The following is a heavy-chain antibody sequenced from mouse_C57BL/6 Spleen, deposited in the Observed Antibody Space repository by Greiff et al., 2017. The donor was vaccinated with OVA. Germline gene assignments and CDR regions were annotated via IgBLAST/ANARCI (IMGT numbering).Heavy chain of an antibody. D-gene: IGHD1-1*02. CDR2: INYDGSST. V-gene: IGHV5-16*01. Sequence: EVHLVESEGGLVQPGSSMKLSCTASGFTFSDYYMAWVRQVPEKGLEWVANINYDGSSTYYLDSLKSRFIISRDNAKNILYLQMSSLKSEDTATYYCARDRGVAYWYFDVWGTGTTVTVSS. CDR3: ARDRGVAYWYFDV. J-gene: IGHJ1*03. CDR1: GFTFSDYY.